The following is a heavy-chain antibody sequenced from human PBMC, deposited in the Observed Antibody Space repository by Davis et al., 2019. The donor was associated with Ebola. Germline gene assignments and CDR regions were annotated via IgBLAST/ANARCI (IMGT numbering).Heavy chain of an antibody. CDR3: ARDSEYYYDSSGYYYGVVRLGAFDI. D-gene: IGHD3-22*01. V-gene: IGHV3-21*01. Sequence: PGGSLRLSCAASGFTFSSYSMNWVRQAPGKGLEWVSSISSSSSYIYYADSVKGRFTISRDNAKNSLYLQMNSLRAEDTAVYYCARDSEYYYDSSGYYYGVVRLGAFDIWGQGTMVTVSS. CDR2: ISSSSSYI. CDR1: GFTFSSYS. J-gene: IGHJ3*02.